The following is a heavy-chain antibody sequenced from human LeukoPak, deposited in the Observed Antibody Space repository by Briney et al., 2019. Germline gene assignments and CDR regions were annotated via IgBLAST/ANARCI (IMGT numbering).Heavy chain of an antibody. CDR3: ARSELYYGSESYYHLDY. CDR1: GFTFDFYA. V-gene: IGHV3-30*03. Sequence: PGGSLRLSCTTSGFTFDFYAMHWVRQAPGKGLEWVAVKSYDGRYRYYADSAKGRFTISRDNSKRTLYLEMSSLRPEDTALYYCARSELYYGSESYYHLDYWGHGTLVTVSS. J-gene: IGHJ4*01. CDR2: KSYDGRYR. D-gene: IGHD3-10*01.